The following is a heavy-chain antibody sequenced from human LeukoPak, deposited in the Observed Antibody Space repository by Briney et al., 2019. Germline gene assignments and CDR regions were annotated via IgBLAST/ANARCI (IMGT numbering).Heavy chain of an antibody. V-gene: IGHV4-59*01. CDR3: ARVSFGVVKYYYYYYMDV. D-gene: IGHD3-3*01. CDR1: GGSISSYY. J-gene: IGHJ6*03. Sequence: PSETLSLTCTVSGGSISSYYWSWIRQPPGKGLEWIGYVYYSGSTNYNPSLKSRVTISVDTSKNQFSLKLSSVTAADTAVYYCARVSFGVVKYYYYYYMDVWGKGTTVTVSS. CDR2: VYYSGST.